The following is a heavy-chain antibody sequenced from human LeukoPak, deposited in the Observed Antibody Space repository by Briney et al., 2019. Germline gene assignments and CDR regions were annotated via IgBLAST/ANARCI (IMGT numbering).Heavy chain of an antibody. Sequence: ASVKVSCKASGGTFSSYAISWVRQAPGQGLEWMGGIIPIFGTANYAQKLQGRVTMTTDTSTSTAYMELRSLRSDDTAVYYCARYQGAYAVVRGVPPLYYYGMDVWGQGTTVTVSS. V-gene: IGHV1-69*05. CDR1: GGTFSSYA. D-gene: IGHD3-10*01. CDR2: IIPIFGTA. CDR3: ARYQGAYAVVRGVPPLYYYGMDV. J-gene: IGHJ6*02.